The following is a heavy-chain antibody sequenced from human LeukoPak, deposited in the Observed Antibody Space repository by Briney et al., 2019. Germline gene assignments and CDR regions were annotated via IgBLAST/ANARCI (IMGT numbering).Heavy chain of an antibody. Sequence: GGSLRLSCAASRFTFSDFYMSWIRQAPGKGLEWISYISNSGTTIYYADSVKGRFTISRDNAKNSLYLQMNSLRAEDTAVYYCARLARVAGFDYWGLGTLVTVSS. D-gene: IGHD6-19*01. CDR1: RFTFSDFY. J-gene: IGHJ4*02. CDR3: ARLARVAGFDY. V-gene: IGHV3-11*04. CDR2: ISNSGTTI.